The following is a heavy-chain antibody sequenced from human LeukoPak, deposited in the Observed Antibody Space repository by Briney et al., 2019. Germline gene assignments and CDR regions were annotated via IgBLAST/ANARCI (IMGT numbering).Heavy chain of an antibody. Sequence: GGSLRLFCAASGFTFSSYAMHWGRQAPGKGLEWVAVISYDGSNKYYADSVKGRFTISRDNSKNTLYLQMNSLRAEDTAVYYCARDYYDSSGYPDYWGQGTLVTVSS. CDR1: GFTFSSYA. V-gene: IGHV3-30-3*01. J-gene: IGHJ4*02. D-gene: IGHD3-22*01. CDR3: ARDYYDSSGYPDY. CDR2: ISYDGSNK.